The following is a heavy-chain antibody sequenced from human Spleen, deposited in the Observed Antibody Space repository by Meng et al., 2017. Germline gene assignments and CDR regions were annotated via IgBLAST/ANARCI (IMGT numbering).Heavy chain of an antibody. J-gene: IGHJ4*02. V-gene: IGHV5-51*01. CDR1: GYSFTTFW. CDR3: AKVTSWDEFFDY. CDR2: IYPGDSHT. D-gene: IGHD4-17*01. Sequence: KVSCKGSGYSFTTFWIGWVRQMPGKGLEWMGIIYPGDSHTRYSPSFQGQITISTDKSISTAYLKWTSLKASDTAMYYCAKVTSWDEFFDYWGQGTLVTVSS.